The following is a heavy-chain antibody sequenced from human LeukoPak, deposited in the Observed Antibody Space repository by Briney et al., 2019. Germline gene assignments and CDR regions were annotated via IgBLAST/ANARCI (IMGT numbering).Heavy chain of an antibody. CDR2: INTDGSTT. J-gene: IGHJ4*02. CDR1: GFTFSTYW. V-gene: IGHV3-74*01. Sequence: PGGSLRLSCAASGFTFSTYWMHWVRQAPGKGLVWVSRINTDGSTTGYADSVKGRFTISREDAKNSLSLQMDNVRAEDTAVYYCAYSNNLNYWGQGTLVTVSS. CDR3: AYSNNLNY. D-gene: IGHD1-20*01.